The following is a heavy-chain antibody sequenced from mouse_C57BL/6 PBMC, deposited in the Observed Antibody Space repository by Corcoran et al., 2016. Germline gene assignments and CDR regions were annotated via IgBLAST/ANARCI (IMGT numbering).Heavy chain of an antibody. CDR1: GYTFTDYY. D-gene: IGHD1-1*01. V-gene: IGHV1-26*01. Sequence: EVQLQQSGPELVKPGASVKISCKASGYTFTDYYMNWVKQSHGKSLEWIGDINPNNGGTSYNQKFKGKATLTVDKSSSTAYMELRSLTSEDSAVYYFARVITTVVATDYWYFDVWGTGTTVTVSS. CDR2: INPNNGGT. J-gene: IGHJ1*03. CDR3: ARVITTVVATDYWYFDV.